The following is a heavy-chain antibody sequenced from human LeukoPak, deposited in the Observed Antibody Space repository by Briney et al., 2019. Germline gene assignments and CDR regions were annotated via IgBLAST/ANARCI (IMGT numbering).Heavy chain of an antibody. Sequence: ASVKVSCKASGYTFTSYDINWVRQATGQGLEWMGWMNPNSGNTGYAQKFQGRVTMTRNTSISTAYMELSSLRSEDTAVYYCARGRLYCSGGSCYYMDVWGKGTTVTVS. CDR1: GYTFTSYD. D-gene: IGHD2-15*01. CDR2: MNPNSGNT. CDR3: ARGRLYCSGGSCYYMDV. V-gene: IGHV1-8*01. J-gene: IGHJ6*03.